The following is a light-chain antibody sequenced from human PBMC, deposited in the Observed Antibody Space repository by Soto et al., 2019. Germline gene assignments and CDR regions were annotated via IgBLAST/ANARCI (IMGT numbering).Light chain of an antibody. V-gene: IGLV3-1*01. CDR2: QDT. CDR3: QAWDSSTVL. CDR1: KLGEKY. J-gene: IGLJ2*01. Sequence: ELTQPPSVSVSPGQTASITCSGDKLGEKYACWYQQKPGQSPVLVIYQDTKRPSGIPERFSGSNSGNTVTLTISGTQAMDEADYYCQAWDSSTVLFGGGTKLTVL.